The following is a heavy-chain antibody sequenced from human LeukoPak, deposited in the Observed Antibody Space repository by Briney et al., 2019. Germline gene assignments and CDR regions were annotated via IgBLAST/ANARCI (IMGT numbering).Heavy chain of an antibody. CDR2: IYYSGST. CDR3: VRESIAAALGY. CDR1: GGSISSGGYY. D-gene: IGHD6-13*01. Sequence: SQTLSLTCTVSGGSISSGGYYWSWIRQHPGTGLEWIGYIYYSGSTYYNPSLKSRVTISVDTSKNQFSLKLSSVTAADTAVYYCVRESIAAALGYWGQGTLVTVSS. V-gene: IGHV4-31*03. J-gene: IGHJ4*02.